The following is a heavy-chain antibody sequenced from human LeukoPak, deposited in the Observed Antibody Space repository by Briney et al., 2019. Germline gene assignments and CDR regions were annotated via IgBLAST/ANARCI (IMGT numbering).Heavy chain of an antibody. CDR3: ATYCSGGNCYRFDY. CDR1: GFTFSNYW. D-gene: IGHD2-15*01. CDR2: MNQDGREK. Sequence: PGGSLRLSCAASGFTFSNYWMAWVRQAPGKGLEWVANMNQDGREKYYVDSVKGRFTISRDNATNSLYLQMNSLRDEDTAVYYCATYCSGGNCYRFDYWGQGILVTVSS. J-gene: IGHJ4*02. V-gene: IGHV3-7*05.